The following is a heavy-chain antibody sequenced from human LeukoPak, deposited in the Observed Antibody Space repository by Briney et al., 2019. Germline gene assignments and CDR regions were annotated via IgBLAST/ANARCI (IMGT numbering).Heavy chain of an antibody. CDR1: GGSISSSSHY. CDR2: IYYSGST. CDR3: AREDLASPDWGSGKSYYYYYMDV. J-gene: IGHJ6*03. Sequence: PSETLSLTCTVSGGSISSSSHYWGWIRQPPGKGLEWIGSIYYSGSTYYNPSLKSRVTISVDTSKNQFSLKLSSVTAADTAVYYCAREDLASPDWGSGKSYYYYYMDVWGKGTTVTISS. V-gene: IGHV4-39*02. D-gene: IGHD3-10*01.